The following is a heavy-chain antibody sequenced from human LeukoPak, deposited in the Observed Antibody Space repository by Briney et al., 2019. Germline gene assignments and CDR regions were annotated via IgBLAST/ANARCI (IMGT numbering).Heavy chain of an antibody. D-gene: IGHD4-17*01. CDR3: STEPRSLLY. J-gene: IGHJ4*01. CDR2: ISGSGSDV. Sequence: PGGSLRLSCVVSGFSFSNSYMTWIRQTPGKGLESLAYISGSGSDVYYADSVNGRFTISRDNAKNSLYLQLNSLRPEDTALYYCSTEPRSLLYWGHGTLVTVSS. CDR1: GFSFSNSY. V-gene: IGHV3-11*01.